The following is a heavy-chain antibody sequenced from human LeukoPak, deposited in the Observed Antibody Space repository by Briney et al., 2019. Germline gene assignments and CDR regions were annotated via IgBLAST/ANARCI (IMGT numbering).Heavy chain of an antibody. Sequence: ASETLSLTCAVYGGSFSGYYWSWIRQPPGKGLEWIGEINHSGSTNYNPSLKSRVTISVDTSKNQFSLKLSSVTAADTAVYYCARDKGLANMDVWGKGTTVTVSS. V-gene: IGHV4-34*01. J-gene: IGHJ6*03. CDR1: GGSFSGYY. CDR2: INHSGST. CDR3: ARDKGLANMDV.